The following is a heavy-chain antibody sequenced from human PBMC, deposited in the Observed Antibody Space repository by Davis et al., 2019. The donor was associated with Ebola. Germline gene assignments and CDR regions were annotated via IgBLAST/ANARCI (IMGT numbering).Heavy chain of an antibody. CDR2: IYSGGIT. CDR3: AREPTGNYYYFYGMDV. V-gene: IGHV3-53*01. J-gene: IGHJ6*04. D-gene: IGHD4-11*01. CDR1: GFTVSSNY. Sequence: GGSLRLSCAASGFTVSSNYMSWVRQAPGKGLEWVSVIYSGGITYYADSVKGRFTISRDNSKNTLHLQMHSLRVEDTAVYFCAREPTGNYYYFYGMDVWGKGTTVSVSS.